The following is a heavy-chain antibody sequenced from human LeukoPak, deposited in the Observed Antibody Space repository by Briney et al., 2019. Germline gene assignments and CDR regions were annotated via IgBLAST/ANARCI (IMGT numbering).Heavy chain of an antibody. CDR1: GYTFTSYD. CDR2: MNPNSGNT. Sequence: ASVTVSFKASGYTFTSYDINWVRQATGQGLEWMGWMNPNSGNTGYAQKFQGRVTMTRNTSISTAYMELSSLRSEDTAVYYCARVATIKGRDYWGQGTLVTVSS. CDR3: ARVATIKGRDY. J-gene: IGHJ4*02. D-gene: IGHD5-24*01. V-gene: IGHV1-8*01.